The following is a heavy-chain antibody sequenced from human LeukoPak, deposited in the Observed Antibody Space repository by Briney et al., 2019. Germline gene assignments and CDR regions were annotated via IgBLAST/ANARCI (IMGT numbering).Heavy chain of an antibody. Sequence: ASVKVSCKASGYTFTSYGISWVRQAPGPGLEWMGCISAYNGNTNYAQKLQGRVTMTTDTSTSTAYMELRSLRSDDTAVYYCARDAGRHCSSTSCSHYGMDVWGQGTTVTVSS. CDR1: GYTFTSYG. CDR2: ISAYNGNT. CDR3: ARDAGRHCSSTSCSHYGMDV. J-gene: IGHJ6*02. D-gene: IGHD2-2*01. V-gene: IGHV1-18*01.